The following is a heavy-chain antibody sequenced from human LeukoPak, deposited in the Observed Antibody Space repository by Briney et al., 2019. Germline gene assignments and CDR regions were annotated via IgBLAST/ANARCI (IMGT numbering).Heavy chain of an antibody. V-gene: IGHV3-48*03. CDR1: GFTFSSYE. Sequence: GGSLRLSCAASGFTFSSYEMNWVRQAPGKGLGGVSYISSSGSTIYYADSVKGRFTISRDNAKTSLYLQMNSLRAEDTAVYYCARGAYTAAGSHPSYYYYYGMDVWGQGTTVTVSS. D-gene: IGHD6-13*01. J-gene: IGHJ6*02. CDR2: ISSSGSTI. CDR3: ARGAYTAAGSHPSYYYYYGMDV.